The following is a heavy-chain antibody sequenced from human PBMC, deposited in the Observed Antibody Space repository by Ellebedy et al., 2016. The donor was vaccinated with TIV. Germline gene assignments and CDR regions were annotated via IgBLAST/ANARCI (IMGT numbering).Heavy chain of an antibody. CDR1: GGTLNTYA. CDR3: ARVGTTGYYYMDV. J-gene: IGHJ6*03. D-gene: IGHD1-7*01. Sequence: ASVKVSXXTSGGTLNTYAISWVRQAPGQGLDWMGGIISLFDKKHYARKFQGRATITANISTSTAYMELRSLRSDDTAVYYCARVGTTGYYYMDVWGKGTTVTVSS. CDR2: IISLFDKK. V-gene: IGHV1-69*06.